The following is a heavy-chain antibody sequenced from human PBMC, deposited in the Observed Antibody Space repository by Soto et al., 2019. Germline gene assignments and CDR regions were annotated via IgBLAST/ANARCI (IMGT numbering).Heavy chain of an antibody. V-gene: IGHV2-5*02. CDR2: IYWDDDK. J-gene: IGHJ4*02. D-gene: IGHD5-12*01. CDR1: GFSLSPSEVG. CDR3: AHIGDGYNYDY. Sequence: QITLKESGPTLVKPTQTLTLTCTFSGFSLSPSEVGVGWIRQPPGKALEWLALIYWDDDKHYSPSLKSRLTITKITTKSKVVLTMTNMDTEDTATYYCAHIGDGYNYDYWGQGTLVTISS.